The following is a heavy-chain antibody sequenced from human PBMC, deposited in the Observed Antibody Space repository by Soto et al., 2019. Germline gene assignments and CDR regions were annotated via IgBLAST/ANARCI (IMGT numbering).Heavy chain of an antibody. CDR1: GFTFSNAW. CDR3: TTSILQQQLGVFVDYYYYYMDV. J-gene: IGHJ6*03. CDR2: IKSKTDGGTT. Sequence: ESGGGLVKPGGSLRLSCAASGFTFSNAWMSWVRQAPGKGLEWVGRIKSKTDGGTTDYAAPVKGRFTISRDDSKNTLYLQMNSLKTEDTAVYYCTTSILQQQLGVFVDYYYYYMDVWGKGTTVTVSS. V-gene: IGHV3-15*01. D-gene: IGHD6-13*01.